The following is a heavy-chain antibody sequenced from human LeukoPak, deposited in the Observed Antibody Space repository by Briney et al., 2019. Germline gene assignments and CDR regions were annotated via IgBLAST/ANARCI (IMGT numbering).Heavy chain of an antibody. D-gene: IGHD1-26*01. V-gene: IGHV1-58*02. CDR3: AADQGGSYYHYYYYGMDV. Sequence: SVKVSCKASGFTFSSSAMPWVRQARGQRLEWIGWIVVGSGNTNYAQKFQERVTITRDMSTSTAYMELSSLRSEDTAVYYCAADQGGSYYHYYYYGMDVWGQGTTVTVSS. J-gene: IGHJ6*02. CDR2: IVVGSGNT. CDR1: GFTFSSSA.